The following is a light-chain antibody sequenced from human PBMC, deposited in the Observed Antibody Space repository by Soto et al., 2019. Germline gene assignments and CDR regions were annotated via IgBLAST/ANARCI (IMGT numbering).Light chain of an antibody. CDR2: GAS. Sequence: EIVLTQSPGPLSLSPGERATLSCRASQSVSSSYLAWYQQKPGQAPRLLIYGASSRATGIPDRFSGSGSGTDFTLTISRLEPEDFAVYYCQQYGRSLFTFGPGTKVDIK. CDR1: QSVSSSY. J-gene: IGKJ3*01. V-gene: IGKV3-20*01. CDR3: QQYGRSLFT.